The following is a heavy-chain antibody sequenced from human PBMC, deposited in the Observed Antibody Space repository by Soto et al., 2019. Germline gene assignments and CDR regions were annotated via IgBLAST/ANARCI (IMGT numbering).Heavy chain of an antibody. Sequence: GGSLRLSCAASGFTFSRYAMSWVRQAPGGGLEWVSGISGSGSKTYYAGSVRGRFSISRDNSRNTLFLQMNSLRAEDTAFYYCAKDVADILIMAQIPPREDNYLDPWGQGTLVTVSS. J-gene: IGHJ5*02. D-gene: IGHD2-8*01. CDR1: GFTFSRYA. CDR3: AKDVADILIMAQIPPREDNYLDP. CDR2: ISGSGSKT. V-gene: IGHV3-23*01.